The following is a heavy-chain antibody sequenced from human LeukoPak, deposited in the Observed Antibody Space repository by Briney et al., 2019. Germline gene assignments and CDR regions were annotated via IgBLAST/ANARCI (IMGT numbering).Heavy chain of an antibody. CDR1: GYSISSGYF. D-gene: IGHD6-19*01. V-gene: IGHV4-38-2*01. J-gene: IGHJ4*02. CDR2: IFHSGRT. CDR3: ARRSGSGWNYFDY. Sequence: GSLRLSCAVSGYSISSGYFWDWIRQPPGKGLEWIGSIFHSGRTYYNPSLKSRVTISVDTSKNQFSLRLSSVTAADTAVYYCARRSGSGWNYFDYWGQGTLVTVCS.